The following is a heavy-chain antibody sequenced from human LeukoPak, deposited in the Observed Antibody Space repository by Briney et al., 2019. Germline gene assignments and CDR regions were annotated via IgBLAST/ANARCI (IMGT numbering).Heavy chain of an antibody. Sequence: TGGSLRLSCAASGFTFSSYAMSWVRQAPGKGLEWVSAISGSGGSTYYADSVKGRFTISRDNSKNTLYLQMNSLRAEDTAVYYCATTYYDFWSGYFDFDYWGQGTLVTVSS. CDR3: ATTYYDFWSGYFDFDY. CDR1: GFTFSSYA. J-gene: IGHJ4*02. V-gene: IGHV3-23*01. D-gene: IGHD3-3*01. CDR2: ISGSGGST.